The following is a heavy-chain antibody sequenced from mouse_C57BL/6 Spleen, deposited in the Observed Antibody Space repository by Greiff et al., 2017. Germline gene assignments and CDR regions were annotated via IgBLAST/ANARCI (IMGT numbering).Heavy chain of an antibody. CDR2: ISSGGSYT. J-gene: IGHJ3*01. V-gene: IGHV5-6*01. Sequence: EVKLVESGGDLVKPGGSLKLSCAASGFTFSSYGMSWVRQTPDKRLEWVATISSGGSYTYYPDSVKGRFTISRDNAKNTLYLQMSSLKSEDTAMYYCARDSNYGFAYWGQGTLVTVSA. CDR1: GFTFSSYG. D-gene: IGHD2-5*01. CDR3: ARDSNYGFAY.